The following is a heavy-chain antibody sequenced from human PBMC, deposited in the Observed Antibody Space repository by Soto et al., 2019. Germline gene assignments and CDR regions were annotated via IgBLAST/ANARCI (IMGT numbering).Heavy chain of an antibody. CDR3: ARDSRDIVVVPAATLPPVFDY. J-gene: IGHJ4*02. CDR1: GGTFSSYA. V-gene: IGHV1-69*13. D-gene: IGHD2-2*01. Sequence: GASVKVSCKASGGTFSSYAISWVRQAPGQGLEWMGGIIPIFGTANYAQKFQGRVTMTADASTSTAYMELSSLRSDDTAVYYCARDSRDIVVVPAATLPPVFDYWGQGTLVTVSS. CDR2: IIPIFGTA.